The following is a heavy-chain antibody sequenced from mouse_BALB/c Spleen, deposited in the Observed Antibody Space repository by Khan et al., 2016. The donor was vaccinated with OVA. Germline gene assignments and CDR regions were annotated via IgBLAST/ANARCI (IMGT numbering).Heavy chain of an antibody. Sequence: EVQLQQSGPDLVKPGASVKMSCKASGYSFTGYYMNWVKQSHGKSLECIGRVNPNTGNTNYKQKFRGQALFTVDTSSSTAYMELRNLTSEDSAVYYCARGYGCFAYWGQGTLVTVSA. CDR3: ARGYGCFAY. V-gene: IGHV1-26*01. J-gene: IGHJ3*01. CDR1: GYSFTGYY. CDR2: VNPNTGNT. D-gene: IGHD2-14*01.